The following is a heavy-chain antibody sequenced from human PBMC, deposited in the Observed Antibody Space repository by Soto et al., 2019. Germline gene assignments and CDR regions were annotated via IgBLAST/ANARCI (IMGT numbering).Heavy chain of an antibody. CDR2: IIPIFGTA. D-gene: IGHD2-2*01. CDR1: GGTFSSYA. CDR3: ARERGHCISISCYGGLCFDP. V-gene: IGHV1-69*12. Sequence: QVQLVQSGAEVKKPGSSVKVSCKASGGTFSSYAISWVRQAPGQGLEWMGGIIPIFGTANYAQKFQGRVTSTGDESTSTAYMELSSLRSEDTAVYYCARERGHCISISCYGGLCFDPWGQGTLVSVSS. J-gene: IGHJ5*02.